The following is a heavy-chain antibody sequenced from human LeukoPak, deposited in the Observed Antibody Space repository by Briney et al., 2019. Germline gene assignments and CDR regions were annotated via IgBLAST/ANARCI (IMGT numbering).Heavy chain of an antibody. CDR3: AKVSGYCANGVCFSYY. CDR1: GFTFSTYT. J-gene: IGHJ4*02. D-gene: IGHD2-8*01. V-gene: IGHV3-23*01. CDR2: IVGSNGKT. Sequence: GGSLRLSCAASGFTFSTYTMHWFRQAPGKGLDWVSGIVGSNGKTYYADSVKGRFIISRDNSKNTLYLQMNSLRAEDTAVYYCAKVSGYCANGVCFSYYWGQGTLVTVSS.